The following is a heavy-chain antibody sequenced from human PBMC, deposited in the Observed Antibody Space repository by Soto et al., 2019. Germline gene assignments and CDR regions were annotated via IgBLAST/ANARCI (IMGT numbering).Heavy chain of an antibody. Sequence: QEQLVQSGAEVKKPGSSVKVSCKASGGLFSSYPISWVRQVPGQGLEWMGGIIPVFQTAYYTQRFQGRVTITEDESTNTSYMELSSLRSEDTAIYYFGRGGSGYTWFNEFWGQGKLVTVPS. CDR2: IIPVFQTA. CDR3: GRGGSGYTWFNEF. V-gene: IGHV1-69*01. CDR1: GGLFSSYP. J-gene: IGHJ4*02. D-gene: IGHD3-22*01.